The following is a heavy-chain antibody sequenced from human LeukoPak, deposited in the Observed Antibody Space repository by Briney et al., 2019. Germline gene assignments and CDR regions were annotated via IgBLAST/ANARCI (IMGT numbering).Heavy chain of an antibody. CDR1: GFRFSEYT. D-gene: IGHD3-16*01. Sequence: GGSLRLSCAASGFRFSEYTMTWVRQAPGKGPEWVSAIGGRGGSTYYADSLGGRFTISRDNSKDMVYLQMNSLKVEDTATYYCGKGGGAWGQGTKVTVSS. J-gene: IGHJ5*02. V-gene: IGHV3-23*01. CDR3: GKGGGA. CDR2: IGGRGGST.